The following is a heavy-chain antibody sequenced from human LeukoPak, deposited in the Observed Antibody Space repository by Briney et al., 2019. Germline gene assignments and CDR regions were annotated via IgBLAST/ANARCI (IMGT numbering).Heavy chain of an antibody. V-gene: IGHV3-23*01. CDR1: GLAFSSYA. CDR2: ISVASIT. J-gene: IGHJ4*02. CDR3: ADYGVSGVRNNFY. Sequence: GGSLRLSCAASGLAFSSYAMSWVRQPPGKGLEWVSTISVASITFYADSVKGRFTISRDNSRNTVYLQMNSLRAGDTAVYYCADYGVSGVRNNFYWGLGTLVGVSS. D-gene: IGHD3-3*01.